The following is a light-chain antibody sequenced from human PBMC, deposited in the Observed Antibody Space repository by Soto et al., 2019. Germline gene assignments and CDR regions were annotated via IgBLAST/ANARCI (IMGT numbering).Light chain of an antibody. CDR3: QQYKDWPPLT. Sequence: EIAMTQSPVTLSASPGERVTLSCRASQSVNINLAWYQQRPGQAPRVLIYGASNRASGIPDRFSGSGSGTDFTLTISSLELDAFALYYCQQYKDWPPLTFGGGTRVEIK. V-gene: IGKV3D-15*01. CDR1: QSVNIN. CDR2: GAS. J-gene: IGKJ4*01.